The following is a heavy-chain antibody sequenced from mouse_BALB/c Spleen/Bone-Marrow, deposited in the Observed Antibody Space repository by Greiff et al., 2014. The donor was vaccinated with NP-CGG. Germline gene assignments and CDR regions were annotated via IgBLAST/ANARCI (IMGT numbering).Heavy chain of an antibody. V-gene: IGHV5-4*02. CDR1: GFTFSDYY. J-gene: IGHJ4*01. D-gene: IGHD1-1*02. CDR2: ISDGGIYT. Sequence: VQLKESGGGLVKPGGSLKLSCTASGFTFSDYYIFLGRPTPGKRLEWVATISDGGIYTYYPDSVKGRFTISRDNAKNNLYLQMSSLKSEDTAMYYCARSGEKYGALDYSGQGTSVTVSS. CDR3: ARSGEKYGALDY.